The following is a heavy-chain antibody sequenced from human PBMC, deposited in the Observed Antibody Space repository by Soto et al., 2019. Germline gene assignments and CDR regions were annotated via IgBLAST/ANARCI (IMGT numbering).Heavy chain of an antibody. V-gene: IGHV6-1*01. CDR2: TYYRSKWYN. Sequence: SQTLSLTCAISGDSVSSNSAAWNWIRQSPSRGLEWLGRTYYRSKWYNDYAVSVKSRITINPDTSKNQFSLQLNSVTPEDTAVYYCARVWGGLGIAAAGTRYYYYRMDVWGQGTTVTV. J-gene: IGHJ6*02. D-gene: IGHD6-13*01. CDR1: GDSVSSNSAA. CDR3: ARVWGGLGIAAAGTRYYYYRMDV.